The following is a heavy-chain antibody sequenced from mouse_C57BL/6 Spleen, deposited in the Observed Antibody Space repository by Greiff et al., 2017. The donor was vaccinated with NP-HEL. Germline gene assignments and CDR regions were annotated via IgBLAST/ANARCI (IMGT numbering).Heavy chain of an antibody. CDR2: ISSGSSTI. J-gene: IGHJ4*01. D-gene: IGHD1-1*01. V-gene: IGHV5-17*01. CDR3: ATGSKTAMDY. CDR1: GFTFSDYG. Sequence: EVQRVESGGGLVKPGGSLKLSCAASGFTFSDYGMHWVRQAPEKGLEWVAYISSGSSTIYYADTVKGRFTISRDNAKNTLFLQMTSLRSEDTAMYYCATGSKTAMDYWGQGTSVTVSS.